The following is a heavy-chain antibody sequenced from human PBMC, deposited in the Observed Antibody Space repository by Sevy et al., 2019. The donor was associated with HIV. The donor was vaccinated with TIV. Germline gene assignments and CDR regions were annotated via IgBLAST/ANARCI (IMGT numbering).Heavy chain of an antibody. CDR3: ARHGAYGDYVPNDPPXDX. V-gene: IGHV4-59*08. Sequence: SETLSLTCTVTGGXISGSSWSWIRQPPGKGLEWIGNVLASASTNYNPSLKSRVTISLDTSESQYSLILHSVTAADTAVYYCARHGAYGDYVPNDPPXDXWGRGILVTVSS. CDR2: VLASAST. J-gene: IGHJ4*01. D-gene: IGHD4-17*01. CDR1: GGXISGSS.